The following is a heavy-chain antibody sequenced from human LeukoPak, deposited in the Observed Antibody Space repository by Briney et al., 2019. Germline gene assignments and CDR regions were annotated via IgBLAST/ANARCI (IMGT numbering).Heavy chain of an antibody. J-gene: IGHJ5*02. CDR3: ARGAPRGSQGWFDP. V-gene: IGHV3-20*04. D-gene: IGHD1-26*01. CDR2: INWSGGST. CDR1: GFTFSNYW. Sequence: GGSLRLSCTASGFTFSNYWMNWVRKAPGKGLEWVSGINWSGGSTGYADSVKGRFTISRDNAKSFLYLQMNSLRVEDTALYYCARGAPRGSQGWFDPWGQGTLVTVSS.